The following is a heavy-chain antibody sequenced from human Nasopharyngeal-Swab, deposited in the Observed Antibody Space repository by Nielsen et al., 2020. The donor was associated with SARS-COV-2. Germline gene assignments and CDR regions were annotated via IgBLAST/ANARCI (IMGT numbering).Heavy chain of an antibody. V-gene: IGHV3-23*01. CDR3: AKGSAAMDL. J-gene: IGHJ3*01. CDR1: GFTFSSYS. D-gene: IGHD2-2*03. CDR2: ITDATGKT. Sequence: GESLKISCAGSGFTFSSYSMTWVRQAPGKGLEWVSVITDATGKTYYLDSVKGRFTISRDNSRNTLYLQMDSLSVEDTAVYYCAKGSAAMDLWGRGTMVTVSS.